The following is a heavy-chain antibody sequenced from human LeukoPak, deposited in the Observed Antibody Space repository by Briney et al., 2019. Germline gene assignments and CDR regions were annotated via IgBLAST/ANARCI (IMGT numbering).Heavy chain of an antibody. CDR1: GGSISSYY. CDR3: ARGYNYMDV. Sequence: PSETLSLTCTVSGGSISSYYWSWIRQPPGKGLEWIGYIYYSGSTNYNPSLKSRVTISADTSKNQFSLKLSSVTAADTAVYYCARGYNYMDVWGKGTTVTVSS. CDR2: IYYSGST. J-gene: IGHJ6*03. D-gene: IGHD6-13*01. V-gene: IGHV4-59*01.